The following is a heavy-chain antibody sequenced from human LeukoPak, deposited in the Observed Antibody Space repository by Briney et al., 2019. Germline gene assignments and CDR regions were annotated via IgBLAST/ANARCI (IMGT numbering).Heavy chain of an antibody. Sequence: PGGSLRLSCAASGFTVSRNYMSWVRQAPGKGLEWVSCISSSGSYIYYADSVKGRFTISRDNAKNSLYLQMNSLRAEDTAVYYCARGPRGTGLLWFGELFLDWGQGTLVTVSS. J-gene: IGHJ4*02. CDR3: ARGPRGTGLLWFGELFLD. D-gene: IGHD3-10*01. CDR1: GFTVSRNY. CDR2: ISSSGSYI. V-gene: IGHV3-21*01.